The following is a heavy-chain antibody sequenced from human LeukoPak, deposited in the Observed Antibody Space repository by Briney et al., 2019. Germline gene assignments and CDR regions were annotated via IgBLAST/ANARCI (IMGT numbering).Heavy chain of an antibody. CDR2: IKRDGSEK. CDR1: GFTFSSYW. J-gene: IGHJ3*01. V-gene: IGHV3-7*01. CDR3: ARAPLGRYCNCGSCYSSSGAFDF. D-gene: IGHD2-15*01. Sequence: GGSLRLSCAASGFTFSSYWMSWVRQAPGKGPEWVANIKRDGSEKYYVDSVRGRFTISRDNAKNSLYLQMNSLRADDTAVYYCARAPLGRYCNCGSCYSSSGAFDFWGQGTMVTVSS.